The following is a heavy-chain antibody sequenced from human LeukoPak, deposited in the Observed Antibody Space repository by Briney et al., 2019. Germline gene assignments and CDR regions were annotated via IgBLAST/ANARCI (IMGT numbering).Heavy chain of an antibody. Sequence: PGGSLRLSCAASGFTSSSYWMSWVRQAPGKGLEWVSNIKQDGSEKYYVDSVKGRFTISRDNAKNSLYLQMNSLRAEDTAVYYCARVYGGSYYGISYYYYYGMDVWGQGTTVTVSS. CDR3: ARVYGGSYYGISYYYYYGMDV. J-gene: IGHJ6*02. D-gene: IGHD1-26*01. CDR1: GFTSSSYW. V-gene: IGHV3-7*03. CDR2: IKQDGSEK.